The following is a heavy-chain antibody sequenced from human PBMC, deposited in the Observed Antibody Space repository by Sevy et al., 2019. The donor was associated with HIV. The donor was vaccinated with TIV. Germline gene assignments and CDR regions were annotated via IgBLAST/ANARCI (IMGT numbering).Heavy chain of an antibody. V-gene: IGHV3-21*06. CDR1: GFTFSTYT. Sequence: GGCLRLSCAPSGFTFSTYTINWVRQAPGKGLEWVSSITVSSSYINYADSMKGRITISRDNVKNSLFLQMNSLRAEDTAVYYWARGGSNYGYEACDIWGQGTMVTVSS. CDR2: ITVSSSYI. J-gene: IGHJ3*02. D-gene: IGHD4-17*01. CDR3: ARGGSNYGYEACDI.